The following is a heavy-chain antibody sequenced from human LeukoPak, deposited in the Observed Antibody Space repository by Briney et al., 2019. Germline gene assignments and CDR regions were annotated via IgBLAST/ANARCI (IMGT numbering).Heavy chain of an antibody. D-gene: IGHD6-19*01. Sequence: PGGSLRLSCAASGFTFSSYAMSWVRQAPGKGLEWVSAISGSGGSTYYADSVKGRFTISRDNSKNTLYLQMNSLRAEDTAVYYCAKDHGCSSGWYVGDYWGQGTLVTVSS. CDR2: ISGSGGST. CDR3: AKDHGCSSGWYVGDY. J-gene: IGHJ4*02. CDR1: GFTFSSYA. V-gene: IGHV3-23*01.